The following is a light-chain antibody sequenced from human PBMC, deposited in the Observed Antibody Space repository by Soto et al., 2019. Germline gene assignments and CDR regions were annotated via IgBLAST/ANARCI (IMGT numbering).Light chain of an antibody. CDR2: AAS. J-gene: IGKJ1*01. V-gene: IGKV3-11*01. CDR3: QHRSNPWT. CDR1: QSVSSY. Sequence: VFTPFPATLSLSPVQRSTLSGRASQSVSSYLAWYQQKPGQAPRLLIYAASNRATGIPARFSGSGSGTDFTLTISSLEPEEFAVYDRQHRSNPWTFGQGTKVDIK.